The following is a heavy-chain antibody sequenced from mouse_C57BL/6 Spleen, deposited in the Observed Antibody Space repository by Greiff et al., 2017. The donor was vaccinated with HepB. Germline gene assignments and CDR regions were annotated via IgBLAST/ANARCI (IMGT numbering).Heavy chain of an antibody. CDR1: GYTFTSYW. V-gene: IGHV1-52*01. CDR2: IDPSDSET. CDR3: ARRAITTVVAHWYFDV. J-gene: IGHJ1*03. D-gene: IGHD1-1*01. Sequence: VQLQQPGAELVRPGSSVKLSCKASGYTFTSYWMHWVKQRPIQGLEWIGNIDPSDSETHYNQKFKDKATLTVDKSSSTAYMQLSSLTSEDSAVYYCARRAITTVVAHWYFDVWGTGTTVTVSS.